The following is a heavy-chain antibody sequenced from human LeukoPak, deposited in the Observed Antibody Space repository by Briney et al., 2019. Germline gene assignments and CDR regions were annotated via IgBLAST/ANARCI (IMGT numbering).Heavy chain of an antibody. CDR3: ARVEAAAGLSGAYYYYGMDV. CDR2: ISNSSSYI. D-gene: IGHD6-13*01. V-gene: IGHV3-21*01. J-gene: IGHJ6*02. Sequence: GGSLRLSCAASGFTFSSYSMNWVRQAPGKGLEWVASISNSSSYIYYADSVKGRFTISRDNAKNSLYLQMNSLRAEDTAVYYCARVEAAAGLSGAYYYYGMDVWGQGTTVTVSS. CDR1: GFTFSSYS.